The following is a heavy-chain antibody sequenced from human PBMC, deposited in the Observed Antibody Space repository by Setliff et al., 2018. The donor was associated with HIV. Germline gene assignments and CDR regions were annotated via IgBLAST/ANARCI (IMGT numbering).Heavy chain of an antibody. CDR3: ARLTTVTNYYYYYMDV. J-gene: IGHJ6*03. CDR1: GGSINSSSYY. Sequence: SETLSLTCTVSGGSINSSSYYWGWIRQPPGKGLEWIGSIYYSGSTYYNPSLKSRVTISVDTSKNQFSLKLSSVTAADTAVYYCARLTTVTNYYYYYMDVWGKGTTVTVSS. CDR2: IYYSGST. D-gene: IGHD4-4*01. V-gene: IGHV4-39*01.